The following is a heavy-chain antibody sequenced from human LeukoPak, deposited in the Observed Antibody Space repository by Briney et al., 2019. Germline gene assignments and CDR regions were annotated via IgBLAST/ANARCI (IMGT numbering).Heavy chain of an antibody. CDR3: ARDRDSSGWYEGFDY. D-gene: IGHD6-19*01. J-gene: IGHJ4*02. CDR2: ISYDGSNK. Sequence: PGGSLRLSCAASGFTFSSSAMHWVRQAPDKGLEWVAVISYDGSNKCYADSVKGRFTISRDNSKNTLYLQMNSLRADDTAVYYCARDRDSSGWYEGFDYWGQGTLVTVSS. V-gene: IGHV3-30-3*01. CDR1: GFTFSSSA.